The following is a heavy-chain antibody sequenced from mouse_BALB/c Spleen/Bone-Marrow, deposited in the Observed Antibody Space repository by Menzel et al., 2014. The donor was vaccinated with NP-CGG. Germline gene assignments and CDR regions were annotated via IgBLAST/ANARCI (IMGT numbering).Heavy chain of an antibody. CDR3: GRAFAY. D-gene: IGHD3-3*01. V-gene: IGHV1-81*01. CDR2: IYPGSGST. CDR1: GYTFTDYV. J-gene: IGHJ3*01. Sequence: QVQLQQSGPELVKPGASVKMSCKASGYTFTDYVISWVKQRTGQGLEWIGEIYPGSGSTYYNEKFKGKATLTADKSSNTAYMQHSSLTSEDSAVYFCGRAFAYWGQGTLVTVSA.